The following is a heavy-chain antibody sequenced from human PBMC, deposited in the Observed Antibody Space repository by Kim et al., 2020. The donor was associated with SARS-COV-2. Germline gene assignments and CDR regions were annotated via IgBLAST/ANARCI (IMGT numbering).Heavy chain of an antibody. Sequence: GGSLRLSCAASGFTFSNYAMTWVRQTPGKGLEWVSAISGSGESTYYADSVKGRFTISRDNSKNTLYLQMNSLRAEDTAIYYCAAHTSGLLGDLYYWGQGTLVTVSS. CDR1: GFTFSNYA. J-gene: IGHJ4*02. D-gene: IGHD6-19*01. CDR2: ISGSGEST. CDR3: AAHTSGLLGDLYY. V-gene: IGHV3-23*01.